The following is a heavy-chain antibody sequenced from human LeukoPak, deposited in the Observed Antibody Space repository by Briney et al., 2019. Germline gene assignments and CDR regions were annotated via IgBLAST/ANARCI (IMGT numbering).Heavy chain of an antibody. D-gene: IGHD1-26*01. V-gene: IGHV4-38-2*02. CDR2: IYHSGST. J-gene: IGHJ4*02. CDR1: GYSISSGYY. CDR3: ARDYRAAPFDY. Sequence: SSETLSLTCTVSGYSISSGYYWGWIRQPPGKGLEWIGSIYHSGSTYYNPSLKSRVTISVDTSKNQFSLKLSFVTAADTAVYYCARDYRAAPFDYWGQGTLVTVSS.